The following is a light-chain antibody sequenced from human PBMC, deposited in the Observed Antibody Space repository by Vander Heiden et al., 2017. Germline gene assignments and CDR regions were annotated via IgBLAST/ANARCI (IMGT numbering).Light chain of an antibody. CDR3: QQYYSSPIT. CDR2: WAS. J-gene: IGKJ5*01. CDR1: QNVLYSSNNKNY. Sequence: DIVMTQSPDSLAVSLGERATINCKSSQNVLYSSNNKNYLAWYQQKPGHSPKLLVYWASTRESGVPDRFSGSGSGTDFTLTINSLQAEDVAVYYCQQYYSSPITFGQGTRLEIK. V-gene: IGKV4-1*01.